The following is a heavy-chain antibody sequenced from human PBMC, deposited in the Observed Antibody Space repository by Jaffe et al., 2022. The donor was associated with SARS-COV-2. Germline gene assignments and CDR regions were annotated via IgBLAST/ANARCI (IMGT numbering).Heavy chain of an antibody. J-gene: IGHJ3*02. D-gene: IGHD4-17*01. CDR2: INPTGYT. Sequence: QVQLVQSGPEVKKPGASVKVSCKEASGYAFTSYYIDWVRQAPGQGPEWMGKINPTGYTKYSQKFQGRVTMTRDTSTSTVYMEVNSLRSDDTAVYFCACMTFDSGDSRGGFDIWGQGTMVTVSS. CDR3: ACMTFDSGDSRGGFDI. V-gene: IGHV1-46*01. CDR1: GYAFTSYY.